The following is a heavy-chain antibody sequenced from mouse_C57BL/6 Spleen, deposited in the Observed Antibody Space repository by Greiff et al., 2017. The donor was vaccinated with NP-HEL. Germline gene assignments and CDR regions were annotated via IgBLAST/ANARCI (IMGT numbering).Heavy chain of an antibody. D-gene: IGHD2-1*01. CDR3: ARKGIYYGNYCDD. Sequence: VKVVESGPGLVQPSQSLSITCTVSGFSLTSYGVHWVRQSPGKGLEWLGVIWSGGSTDYNAAFISRLSLSKDNSKSPVFLKMNSLQADDTAIYYCARKGIYYGNYCDDGGQGTTLTVSS. CDR1: GFSLTSYG. J-gene: IGHJ2*01. V-gene: IGHV2-2*01. CDR2: IWSGGST.